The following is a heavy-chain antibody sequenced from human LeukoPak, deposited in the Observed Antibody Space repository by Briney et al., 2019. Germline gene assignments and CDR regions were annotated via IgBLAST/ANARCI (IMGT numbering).Heavy chain of an antibody. CDR3: AIYCTNGVCYTEDFDY. J-gene: IGHJ4*02. CDR2: ISSSSSYI. V-gene: IGHV3-21*01. Sequence: GGSLRLSCAASGFTFSSYSMNWVRQAPGKGLEWVSSISSSSSYIYYADSVKGRFTISRDNAKNSLYLQMNSLRAEDTAVYYCAIYCTNGVCYTEDFDYWGQGTLATVSS. CDR1: GFTFSSYS. D-gene: IGHD2-8*01.